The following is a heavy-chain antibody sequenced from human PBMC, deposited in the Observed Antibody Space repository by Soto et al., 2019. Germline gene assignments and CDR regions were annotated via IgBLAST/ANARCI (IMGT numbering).Heavy chain of an antibody. CDR2: ISYDGSNK. Sequence: LRLSCAASGFTFSSYGMHWVRQAPGKGLEWVAVISYDGSNKYYADSVKGRFTISRDNSKNTLYLQMNSLRAEDTAVYYCAKDLSGFWSGYYSGPFDYWGQGTLVTVSS. V-gene: IGHV3-30*18. D-gene: IGHD3-3*01. CDR3: AKDLSGFWSGYYSGPFDY. J-gene: IGHJ4*02. CDR1: GFTFSSYG.